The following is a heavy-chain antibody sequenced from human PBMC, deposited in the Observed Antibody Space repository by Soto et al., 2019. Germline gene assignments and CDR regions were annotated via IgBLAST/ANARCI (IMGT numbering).Heavy chain of an antibody. D-gene: IGHD6-13*01. CDR3: ASDLSSSSPYYYYGMYV. CDR2: IKQDGSEK. Sequence: HRGGSLRLSCADSGFTFSSYWMSWVRQAQGKGLEWVANIKQDGSEKYYVDPVKGRITISRDNAKNSLYMQMNSLRADETAVYYCASDLSSSSPYYYYGMYVWGQGTTVTVSS. CDR1: GFTFSSYW. V-gene: IGHV3-7*01. J-gene: IGHJ6*02.